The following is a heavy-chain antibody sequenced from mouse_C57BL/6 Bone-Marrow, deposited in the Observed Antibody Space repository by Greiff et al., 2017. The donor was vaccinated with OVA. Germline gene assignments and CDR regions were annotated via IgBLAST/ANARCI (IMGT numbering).Heavy chain of an antibody. J-gene: IGHJ3*01. V-gene: IGHV1-64*01. Sequence: VQLQQSGAELVKPGASVKLSCKASGYTFTSYWMHWVKQRPGQGLEWIGMIHPNSGSTNYNEKFKSKATLTVDKSSSTAYMQLSSLTSEDSAVYYCARSTMVTPFAYWGQGTLVTVSA. CDR3: ARSTMVTPFAY. CDR2: IHPNSGST. D-gene: IGHD2-2*01. CDR1: GYTFTSYW.